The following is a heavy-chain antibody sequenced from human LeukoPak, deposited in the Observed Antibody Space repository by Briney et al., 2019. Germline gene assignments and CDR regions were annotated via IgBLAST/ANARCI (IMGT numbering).Heavy chain of an antibody. V-gene: IGHV1-18*01. D-gene: IGHD4-23*01. CDR1: GYTFTNYG. Sequence: GASVTVSCKASGYTFTNYGISWVRQAPGQGLEWMGWISAYNGYTDYAQNLQFRVTMTTDTSTSTAYMELRSLRSDDTAVYYCARDKAVTTEVTQYFQHWGQGTLVTVSS. CDR3: ARDKAVTTEVTQYFQH. CDR2: ISAYNGYT. J-gene: IGHJ1*01.